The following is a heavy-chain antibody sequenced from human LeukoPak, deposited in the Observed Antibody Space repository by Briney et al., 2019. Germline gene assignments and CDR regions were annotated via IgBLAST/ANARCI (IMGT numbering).Heavy chain of an antibody. Sequence: SETLSLTCTVSGGSISSGGYYWSWIRQHPGKGLEWIGYIYYSGSTYYNPSLKSRVTISVDTSKNQFSLKLSSVTAADTAVYYCARGVLRYFGYFDYWGQGTLVTVS. CDR2: IYYSGST. V-gene: IGHV4-31*03. D-gene: IGHD3-9*01. CDR1: GGSISSGGYY. CDR3: ARGVLRYFGYFDY. J-gene: IGHJ4*02.